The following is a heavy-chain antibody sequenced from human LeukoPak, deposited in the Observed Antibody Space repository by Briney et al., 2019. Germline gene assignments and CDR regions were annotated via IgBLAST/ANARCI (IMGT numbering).Heavy chain of an antibody. D-gene: IGHD2-21*01. CDR2: FYYTGST. CDR1: GGSISSSSYY. Sequence: SETLFLTCTVSGGSISSSSYYWGWIRQPPGKGLEWIGSFYYTGSTYYNPSLKSRVTISVDTSKNQFSLKLSSVTAADTAVYYCARECVVQAGRAYFDYWGQGTLVTVSS. J-gene: IGHJ4*02. CDR3: ARECVVQAGRAYFDY. V-gene: IGHV4-39*07.